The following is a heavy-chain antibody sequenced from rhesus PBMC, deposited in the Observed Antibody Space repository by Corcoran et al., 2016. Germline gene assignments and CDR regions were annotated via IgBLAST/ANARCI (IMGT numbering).Heavy chain of an antibody. CDR2: IYGSGGSN. CDR3: ARVGSSWSEWDTVGTEWYFDL. J-gene: IGHJ2*01. Sequence: QVQLQESGPGLVKPSETLSLTCAVSGYSISSGYYWGWIRQPPGKGLEWIGSIYGSGGSNYLNPSRKSRVTRSVDTSKNQFSLKLSSGTAADTAVYYWARVGSSWSEWDTVGTEWYFDLWGPGTPITISS. V-gene: IGHV4S14*01. D-gene: IGHD5-42*01. CDR1: GYSISSGYY.